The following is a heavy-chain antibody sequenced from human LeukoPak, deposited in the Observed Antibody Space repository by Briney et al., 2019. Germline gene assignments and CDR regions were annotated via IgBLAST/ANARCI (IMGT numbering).Heavy chain of an antibody. CDR1: GYTFTGYY. Sequence: GASVKVSCKASGYTFTGYYMHWVRQAPGQGLEWMGWINPNSGGTNYAQQFQGRVTMTRDTSISTAYMELSRLRSDDTAVYYCARLILELGGYAVDYWGQGTLVTVSS. D-gene: IGHD3-3*01. CDR2: INPNSGGT. J-gene: IGHJ4*02. CDR3: ARLILELGGYAVDY. V-gene: IGHV1-2*02.